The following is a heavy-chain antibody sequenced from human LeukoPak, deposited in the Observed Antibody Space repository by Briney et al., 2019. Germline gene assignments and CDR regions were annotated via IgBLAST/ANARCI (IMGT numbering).Heavy chain of an antibody. CDR1: GFTVASAW. V-gene: IGHV3-21*01. CDR3: ARRAYYFDY. J-gene: IGHJ4*02. Sequence: PGGSLRLSCAASGFTVASAWMSWVRQAPGKGLEWVSSISSSSSYIYYADSVKGRFTISRDNAKNSLYLQMNSLRAEDTAVYYCARRAYYFDYWGQGTLVTVSS. CDR2: ISSSSSYI.